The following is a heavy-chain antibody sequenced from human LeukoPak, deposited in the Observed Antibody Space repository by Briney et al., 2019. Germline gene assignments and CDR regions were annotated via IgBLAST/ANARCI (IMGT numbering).Heavy chain of an antibody. CDR3: ATTTVTTGYYYMDV. D-gene: IGHD4-11*01. V-gene: IGHV4-59*01. J-gene: IGHJ6*03. CDR2: IYYSGST. CDR1: GGSISSYY. Sequence: SETPSLTCTVSGGSISSYYWSWIRQPPGKGLEWIGYIYYSGSTNYNPSLKSRVTISVDTSKNQFSLKLSSVTAADTAVYYCATTTVTTGYYYMDVWGKGTTVTVSS.